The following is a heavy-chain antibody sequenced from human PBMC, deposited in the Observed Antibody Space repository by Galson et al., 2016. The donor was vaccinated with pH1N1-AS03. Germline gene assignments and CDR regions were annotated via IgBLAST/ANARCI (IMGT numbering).Heavy chain of an antibody. Sequence: QSGAEVKKPGEPLNISCKGSADSFSSYWIAWVRQMPGKGPEWMGIIYPGDSDTTYSPSFQGQVTISADKSISTAYLQWSSLKASDTAMYYCASLRSVYCSGDRCGDGMDIWGQGTMVTASS. CDR3: ASLRSVYCSGDRCGDGMDI. V-gene: IGHV5-51*03. J-gene: IGHJ3*02. D-gene: IGHD2-15*01. CDR1: ADSFSSYW. CDR2: IYPGDSDT.